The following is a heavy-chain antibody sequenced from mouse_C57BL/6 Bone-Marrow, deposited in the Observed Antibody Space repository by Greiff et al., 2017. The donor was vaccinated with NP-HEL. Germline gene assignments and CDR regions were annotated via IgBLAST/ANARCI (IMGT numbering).Heavy chain of an antibody. D-gene: IGHD4-1*01. CDR2: IDPSDSET. CDR1: GYTFTSYW. V-gene: IGHV1-52*01. CDR3: ARGDWDVPDY. Sequence: QVQLQQPGAELVRPGSSVKLSCKASGYTFTSYWMHWVKQRPIQGLEWIGNIDPSDSETHYNQKFKDKATLTVDKSSSTAYMQLSSLTSEDSAVYYCARGDWDVPDYGGQGTTLTVSS. J-gene: IGHJ2*01.